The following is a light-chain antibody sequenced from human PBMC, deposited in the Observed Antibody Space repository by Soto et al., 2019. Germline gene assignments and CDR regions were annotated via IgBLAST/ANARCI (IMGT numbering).Light chain of an antibody. J-gene: IGLJ2*01. Sequence: QSALTQPPSASGSLGQSVTISCTGSSSDVGGYNYVSWHQQHPGKAPKVMIYEVTKRPPWVPDRFSACKSGNTASLTVSGLQADDYADYYCSPFAGGGNPVLLGGGTKLTVL. CDR2: EVT. CDR3: SPFAGGGNPVL. V-gene: IGLV2-8*01. CDR1: SSDVGGYNY.